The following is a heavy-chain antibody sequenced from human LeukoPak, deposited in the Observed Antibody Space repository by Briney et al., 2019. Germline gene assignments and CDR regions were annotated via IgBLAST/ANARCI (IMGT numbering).Heavy chain of an antibody. CDR3: ARVGRRITMVRGVIRIDAGWRPYFDY. Sequence: GGSLRLSCAASGFTFDDYGMSWVRQAPGKGLEWVSGINWNGGSTNYADSMKGRFTISRDNAKNSLYLQMNSLRAEDTAVYYCARVGRRITMVRGVIRIDAGWRPYFDYWGQGTLVTVSS. J-gene: IGHJ4*02. V-gene: IGHV3-20*04. CDR2: INWNGGST. D-gene: IGHD3-10*01. CDR1: GFTFDDYG.